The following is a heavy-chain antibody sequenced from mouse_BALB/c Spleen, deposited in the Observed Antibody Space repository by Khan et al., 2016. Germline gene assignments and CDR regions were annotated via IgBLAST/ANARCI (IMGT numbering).Heavy chain of an antibody. CDR3: ARINA. J-gene: IGHJ2*01. CDR2: IDPANGHT. V-gene: IGHV14-3*02. Sequence: VQLQQSGAELVKPGASVKLSCTASGFNFKDNYMHWVKQRPEQGLEWIGRIDPANGHTKYDPKFHAKATITADTFSNTAYLQHSSLTSEDTAVYYSARINAWGQGTTLTVSS. CDR1: GFNFKDNY.